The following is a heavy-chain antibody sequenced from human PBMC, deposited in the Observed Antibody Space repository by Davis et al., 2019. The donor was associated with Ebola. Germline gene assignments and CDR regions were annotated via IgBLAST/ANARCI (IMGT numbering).Heavy chain of an antibody. J-gene: IGHJ5*02. D-gene: IGHD3-3*01. Sequence: ASVKVSCKASGYTFTSYDINWVRQATGQGLEWMGWMNPNSGNTGYAQKFQGRVTMTRNTSISTAYMELSSLRSEDTAVYYCARGPVRFLEWLDPIDNWFDPWGQGTLVTVSS. CDR3: ARGPVRFLEWLDPIDNWFDP. CDR1: GYTFTSYD. V-gene: IGHV1-8*01. CDR2: MNPNSGNT.